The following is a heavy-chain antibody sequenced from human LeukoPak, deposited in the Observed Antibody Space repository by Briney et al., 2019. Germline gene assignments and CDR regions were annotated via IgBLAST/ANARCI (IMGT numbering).Heavy chain of an antibody. J-gene: IGHJ3*02. Sequence: PSETLSLTCAVYGGSFSGYYWSWIRQPPGKGLEWIGEINHSGSTNYNPSLKSRVTISVDTSKNQSSLKLSSVTAADTAVYYCARALTTVTTSAFDIWGQGTMVTVSS. CDR3: ARALTTVTTSAFDI. CDR2: INHSGST. V-gene: IGHV4-34*01. CDR1: GGSFSGYY. D-gene: IGHD4-17*01.